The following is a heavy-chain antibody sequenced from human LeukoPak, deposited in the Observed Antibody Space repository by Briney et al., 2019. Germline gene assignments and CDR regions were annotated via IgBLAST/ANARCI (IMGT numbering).Heavy chain of an antibody. CDR1: GFTFSSYS. J-gene: IGHJ5*02. CDR3: ARGIAAGGITWFDT. CDR2: IGSAGDT. D-gene: IGHD6-13*01. V-gene: IGHV3-13*01. Sequence: GGSLRLSCAASGFTFSSYSMNRVRQAPGKGLEWVAAIGSAGDTYYQDSVKGRFTISRENARNSFYLQMDSVRVGDTAVYYCARGIAAGGITWFDTWGQGTLVTVSS.